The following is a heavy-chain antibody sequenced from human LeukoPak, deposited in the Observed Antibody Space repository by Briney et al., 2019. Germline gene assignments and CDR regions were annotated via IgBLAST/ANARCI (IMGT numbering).Heavy chain of an antibody. J-gene: IGHJ4*02. D-gene: IGHD3-10*01. CDR2: INPDDSDT. V-gene: IGHV5-51*01. Sequence: GESLKISCEASGYSFRNYWIAWVRQMPGKGLEWVGIINPDDSDTRYSPSFEGHVTISVDKSSTTAYLQWRTLKASDTAMYYCARHGGSGTLDSWGQGTLVTVSS. CDR3: ARHGGSGTLDS. CDR1: GYSFRNYW.